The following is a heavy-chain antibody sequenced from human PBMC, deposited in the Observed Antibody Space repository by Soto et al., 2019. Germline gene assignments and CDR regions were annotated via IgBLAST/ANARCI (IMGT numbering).Heavy chain of an antibody. CDR3: TKASREYEPTGLFFDS. CDR2: IDRSGDIT. D-gene: IGHD2-8*02. V-gene: IGHV3-23*01. CDR1: GFPFVNFA. J-gene: IGHJ4*02. Sequence: PGGSLRLSCAASGFPFVNFAMSWVRQAPGKGLEWVSSIDRSGDITFYAGSVKDRFSISRDNSRNTLFLLMNNLRADDSAMYYCTKASREYEPTGLFFDSGGQGTLVTVS.